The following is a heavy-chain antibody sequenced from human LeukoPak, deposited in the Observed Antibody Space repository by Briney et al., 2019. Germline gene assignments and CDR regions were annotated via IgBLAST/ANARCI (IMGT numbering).Heavy chain of an antibody. CDR3: ARIFGLRGYSYGPISY. Sequence: PSETLSLTCTVSGGSISSSSYYWGWIRQPPGKGLEWIGSIYYSGSTYYNPSLKSRVTISVDTSKNQFSLKLSSVTAADTAVYYCARIFGLRGYSYGPISYWGQGTLVTVSS. CDR2: IYYSGST. V-gene: IGHV4-39*07. CDR1: GGSISSSSYY. J-gene: IGHJ4*02. D-gene: IGHD5-18*01.